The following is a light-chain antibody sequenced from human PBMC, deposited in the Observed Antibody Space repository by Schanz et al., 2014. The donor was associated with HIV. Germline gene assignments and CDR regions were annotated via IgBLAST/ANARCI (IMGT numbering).Light chain of an antibody. V-gene: IGLV1-44*01. CDR3: AAWDDSLNGPV. CDR2: SND. CDR1: SSNIGTNT. Sequence: QSVLTQPPSASGTPGQRVTISCSGSSSNIGTNTVHWYQQLPGMAPKLLIYSNDQRPSGVPDRFSGSKSGTSASLAISGLQSADEAEYYCAAWDDSLNGPVFGGGTKLTVL. J-gene: IGLJ2*01.